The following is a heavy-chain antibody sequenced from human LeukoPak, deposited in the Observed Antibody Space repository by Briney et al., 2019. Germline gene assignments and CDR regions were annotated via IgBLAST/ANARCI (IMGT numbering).Heavy chain of an antibody. D-gene: IGHD6-6*01. CDR1: GGSFSGYY. CDR3: ARTRIAQYSSPRYWFDP. CDR2: INHSGST. J-gene: IGHJ5*02. Sequence: PSETLSLTCAVYGGSFSGYYWSWIRQPPGKGLEWIGEINHSGSTNYNPSLKSRVTISVDTSKNQFSLKLSSVTAADTAVYYCARTRIAQYSSPRYWFDPWGQGTLVTVSS. V-gene: IGHV4-34*01.